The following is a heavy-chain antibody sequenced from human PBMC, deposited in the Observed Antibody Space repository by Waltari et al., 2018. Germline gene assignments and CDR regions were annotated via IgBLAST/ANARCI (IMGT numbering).Heavy chain of an antibody. V-gene: IGHV1-3*01. CDR1: GYTFTSYA. CDR3: AREGTLNYIAAPGFDY. CDR2: INAGNGNT. D-gene: IGHD6-13*01. J-gene: IGHJ4*02. Sequence: QVQLVQSGAEVKKPGASVKVSCKSSGYTFTSYAMHWVRPAPGQRLEWMGWINAGNGNTKYSQKFQGRVTITRDTSASTAYMELSSLRSEDTAVYYCAREGTLNYIAAPGFDYWGQGTLVTVSS.